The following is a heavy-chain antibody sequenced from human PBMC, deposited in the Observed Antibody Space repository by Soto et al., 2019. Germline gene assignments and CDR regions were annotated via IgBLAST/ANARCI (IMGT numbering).Heavy chain of an antibody. CDR2: IYSSGST. CDR3: ARSGGGSGWL. D-gene: IGHD6-19*01. V-gene: IGHV4-61*01. Sequence: SETLSLTCTVSGDSVSTGSKYWSWSRQPPGKPLEWIAYIYSSGSTNYNPSLKSRVTISRDTSKNQFSLKMTSVTAEDTAVYYCARSGGGSGWLGGQGTLVTVS. J-gene: IGHJ4*02. CDR1: GDSVSTGSKY.